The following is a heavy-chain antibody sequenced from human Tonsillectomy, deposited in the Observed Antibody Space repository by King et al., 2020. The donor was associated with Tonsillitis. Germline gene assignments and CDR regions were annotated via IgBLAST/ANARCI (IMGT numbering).Heavy chain of an antibody. CDR2: IYFIGST. V-gene: IGHV4-31*03. D-gene: IGHD3-3*01. CDR3: ARGYSFTLVGVMTHWYFDR. J-gene: IGHJ2*01. Sequence: QLQESGPGLVKSSQTLSLTCTVSGGSISSNYYYWGWIRLHPGKGLEWIGCIYFIGSTSYNPSLESRLIISLDTSLNQFSLTLCSVTAADTAVYDCARGYSFTLVGVMTHWYFDRTGRGSPVTVSS. CDR1: GGSISSNYYY.